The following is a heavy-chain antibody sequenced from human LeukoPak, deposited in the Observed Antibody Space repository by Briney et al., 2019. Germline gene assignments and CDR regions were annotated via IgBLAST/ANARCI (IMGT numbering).Heavy chain of an antibody. V-gene: IGHV1-2*02. CDR1: GGTFSSYA. Sequence: ASVKVSCKASGGTFSSYAISWVRQAPGQGLEWMGWINPNRGGTNYAQKFQGRVTMTRDTSISTAYMELSRLRSDDTAVYYCARAVGNWFDPWGQGTLVTVSS. J-gene: IGHJ5*02. CDR3: ARAVGNWFDP. CDR2: INPNRGGT.